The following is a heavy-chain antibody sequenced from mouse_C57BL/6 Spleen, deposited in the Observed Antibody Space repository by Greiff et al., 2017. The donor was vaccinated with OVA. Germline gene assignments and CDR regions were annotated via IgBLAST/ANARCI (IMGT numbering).Heavy chain of an antibody. Sequence: QVQLQQSGAELVKPGASVKISCKASGYAFSSYWMNWVKQRPGTGLEWIGQIYPGDGDTNYNGKFKGKATLTADKSSSTAYMQLSSLTSEDSAVYFCARGGNYGSFAYWGQGTLVTVSA. CDR1: GYAFSSYW. CDR2: IYPGDGDT. V-gene: IGHV1-80*01. D-gene: IGHD1-1*01. J-gene: IGHJ3*01. CDR3: ARGGNYGSFAY.